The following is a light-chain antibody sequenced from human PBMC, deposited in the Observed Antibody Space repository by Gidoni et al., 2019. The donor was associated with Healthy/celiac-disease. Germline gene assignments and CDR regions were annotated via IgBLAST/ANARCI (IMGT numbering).Light chain of an antibody. J-gene: IGKJ5*01. V-gene: IGKV1-5*03. CDR3: QQYNSYSLT. CDR1: QTISNW. Sequence: DIQMTQSPSTLSASVGDRVTITCRASQTISNWLAWYQQKPGNAPKVLIYKASSLESGVPSRFSGSGSGTEFTLTISSLQPDDFATYYCQQYNSYSLTFGQGTRLEIK. CDR2: KAS.